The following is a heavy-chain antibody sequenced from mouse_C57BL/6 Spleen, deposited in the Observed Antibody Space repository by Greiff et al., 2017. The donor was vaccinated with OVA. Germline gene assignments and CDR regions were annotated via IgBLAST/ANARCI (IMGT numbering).Heavy chain of an antibody. D-gene: IGHD2-4*01. J-gene: IGHJ1*03. CDR1: GYTFTSYT. CDR2: INPSSGYT. Sequence: AQLQQSGAELARPGASVKMSCKASGYTFTSYTMHWVKQRPGQGLEWIGYINPSSGYTKYNQKFKDKATLTADKSSSTAYMQLSSLTSEDSAVYYCARRERGDYDGWYFDVWGTGTTVTVSS. CDR3: ARRERGDYDGWYFDV. V-gene: IGHV1-4*01.